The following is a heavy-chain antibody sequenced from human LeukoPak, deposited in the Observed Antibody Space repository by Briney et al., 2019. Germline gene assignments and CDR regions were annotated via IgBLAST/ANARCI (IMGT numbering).Heavy chain of an antibody. D-gene: IGHD2-2*01. CDR1: GYTLTELS. Sequence: ASVKVSCKVSGYTLTELSMHWVRQAPGKGLEWMGGFDPEDGETIYAQKFQGRVTMTEDTSTDTAYMELSSLRAEDTAVYYCARTENIVVVPAPLYYMDVWGKGTTVTVSS. J-gene: IGHJ6*03. CDR3: ARTENIVVVPAPLYYMDV. CDR2: FDPEDGET. V-gene: IGHV1-24*01.